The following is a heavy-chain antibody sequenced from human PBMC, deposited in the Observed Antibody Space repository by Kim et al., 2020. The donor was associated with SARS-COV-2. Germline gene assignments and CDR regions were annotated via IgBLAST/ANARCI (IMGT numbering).Heavy chain of an antibody. D-gene: IGHD1-1*01. J-gene: IGHJ4*02. V-gene: IGHV1-69*13. Sequence: SVKVSCKASGVTFRRSAFSWVRQAPGQGLQWMGGIIPIFGAADYAQNFQGRVTISADEFISTVYMELNSLTSEDTAVYYCARSLAGSRGTGDPLEFWGQGTLVTVSS. CDR1: GVTFRRSA. CDR2: IIPIFGAA. CDR3: ARSLAGSRGTGDPLEF.